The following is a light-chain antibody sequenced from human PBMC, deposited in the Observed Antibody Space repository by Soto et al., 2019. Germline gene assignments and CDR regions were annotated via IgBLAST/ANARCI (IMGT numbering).Light chain of an antibody. CDR3: QQSYSTTWT. J-gene: IGKJ1*01. CDR1: QSITTY. CDR2: AAS. Sequence: DIQLTQSPSSLSASVGDRVTITCRASQSITTYLNWYQQKPWKAPKLLIYAASSLESGVPSTLRGSGSGTNFTLTIRSLQPEDFANYYCQQSYSTTWTFGQGTKVEIK. V-gene: IGKV1-39*01.